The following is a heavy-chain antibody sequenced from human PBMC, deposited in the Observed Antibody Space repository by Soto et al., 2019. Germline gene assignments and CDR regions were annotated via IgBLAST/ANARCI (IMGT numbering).Heavy chain of an antibody. Sequence: SVKVSCKASGGTFSSYAISWVRQAPGQGLEWMGGIIPIFGTANYAQKFQGRVTITADESTSTAYMELSSLRSEDTAVYYCASTLYYYDSSGYPPYWGQGTLVTVSS. CDR2: IIPIFGTA. V-gene: IGHV1-69*13. J-gene: IGHJ4*02. CDR3: ASTLYYYDSSGYPPY. CDR1: GGTFSSYA. D-gene: IGHD3-22*01.